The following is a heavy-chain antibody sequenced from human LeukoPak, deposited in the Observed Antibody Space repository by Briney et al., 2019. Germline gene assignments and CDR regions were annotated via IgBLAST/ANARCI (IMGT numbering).Heavy chain of an antibody. CDR1: GFTFSTSW. J-gene: IGHJ4*02. V-gene: IGHV3-74*03. CDR2: IDSDGSRI. Sequence: GGSLRLSCAASGFTFSTSWMHWVRQAPGKGLVWVSRIDSDGSRITYADSVKGRFTISRDNAKNTVYLQMNSLRAEDTTVYYCARGRSGSYGFFDYWSLGNLVTVSS. CDR3: ARGRSGSYGFFDY. D-gene: IGHD3-10*01.